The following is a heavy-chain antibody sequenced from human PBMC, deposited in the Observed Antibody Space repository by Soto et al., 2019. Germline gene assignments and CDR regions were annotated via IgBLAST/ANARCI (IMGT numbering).Heavy chain of an antibody. CDR1: GFTFSSYG. CDR3: AKVLRLGELSLVVPYYYGMDV. Sequence: QVQLVESGGGVVQPGRSLRLSCAASGFTFSSYGMHWVRQAPGKGLEWVAVISYDGSNKYYADSVKGRFTISRDNSKNTLYLQMNSLRAEDTAVYYCAKVLRLGELSLVVPYYYGMDVWGHGTTVTVSS. J-gene: IGHJ6*02. CDR2: ISYDGSNK. D-gene: IGHD3-16*02. V-gene: IGHV3-30*18.